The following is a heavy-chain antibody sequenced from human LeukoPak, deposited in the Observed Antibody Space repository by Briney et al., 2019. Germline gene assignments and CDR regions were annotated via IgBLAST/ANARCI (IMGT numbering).Heavy chain of an antibody. CDR1: GYTFTSYG. CDR2: IIPIFGTA. J-gene: IGHJ6*02. CDR3: ARIVEMATDGMDV. Sequence: SVKVSCKASGYTFTSYGISWVRQAPGQGLEWMGGIIPIFGTANYAQKFQGRVTITADESTSTAYMELSSLRSEDTAVYYCARIVEMATDGMDVWGQGTTVTVSS. D-gene: IGHD5-24*01. V-gene: IGHV1-69*13.